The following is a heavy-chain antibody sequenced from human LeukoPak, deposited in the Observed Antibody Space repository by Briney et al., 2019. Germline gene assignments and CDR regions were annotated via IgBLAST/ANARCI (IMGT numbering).Heavy chain of an antibody. V-gene: IGHV1-2*02. J-gene: IGHJ3*02. CDR1: GYTFAAYY. CDR2: INPNSGGA. D-gene: IGHD2-15*01. CDR3: ARGRGGGSFDI. Sequence: ASVKVSCKASGYTFAAYYMHWVRQAPGQGLEWMGWINPNSGGAKDAQKFQGRVTMTRDTSISTAYMELSRLRYDDTAVYYCARGRGGGSFDIWGQGTMVTVSS.